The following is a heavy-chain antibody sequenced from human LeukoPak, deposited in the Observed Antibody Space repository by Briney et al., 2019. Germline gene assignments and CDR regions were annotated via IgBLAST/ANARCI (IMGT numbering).Heavy chain of an antibody. Sequence: GESLRLSCAASGFTFKDFYMSWVRQAPGKGLEWVSYISHLGTQTDYADSVKGRFTISRDNAKNSLSLQMNNLSVDDTAVYYCVRARFTTFVYYWGQGTLVTVSS. CDR3: VRARFTTFVYY. V-gene: IGHV3-11*05. D-gene: IGHD1-14*01. J-gene: IGHJ4*02. CDR2: ISHLGTQT. CDR1: GFTFKDFY.